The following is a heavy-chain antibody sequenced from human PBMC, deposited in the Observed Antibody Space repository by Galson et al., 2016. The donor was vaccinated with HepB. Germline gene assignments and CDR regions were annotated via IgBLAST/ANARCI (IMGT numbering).Heavy chain of an antibody. V-gene: IGHV6-1*01. CDR2: TYYRSKRYN. CDR1: GDSVSSSSAA. J-gene: IGHJ4*02. CDR3: AASYFDSSGYAEGFDY. Sequence: CAISGDSVSSSSAAWNWIRQSPSRGLEWLGRTYYRSKRYNDYALSVKSRISIDPDTSKNQFSLQLNSVTPEDTAVYYCAASYFDSSGYAEGFDYWGQGTLVTVSS. D-gene: IGHD3-22*01.